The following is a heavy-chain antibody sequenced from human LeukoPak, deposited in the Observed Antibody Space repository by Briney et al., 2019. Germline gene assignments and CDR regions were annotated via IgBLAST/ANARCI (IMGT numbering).Heavy chain of an antibody. CDR1: GYTFTVYY. Sequence: ASVTVSCKASGYTFTVYYMHWVRQAPGQGLEWMGWINPNSGGTNYAQKFQGRVTMTRDTSISTAYMELSRLRSDDTAVYYCARDSLTSRRNSYNWFDPWGQGTLVTVSS. V-gene: IGHV1-2*02. CDR3: ARDSLTSRRNSYNWFDP. CDR2: INPNSGGT. D-gene: IGHD2-2*01. J-gene: IGHJ5*02.